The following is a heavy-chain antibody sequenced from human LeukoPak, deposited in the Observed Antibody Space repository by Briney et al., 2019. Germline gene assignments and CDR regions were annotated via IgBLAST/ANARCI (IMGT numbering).Heavy chain of an antibody. CDR2: IYYSGST. CDR1: GGSIISYY. J-gene: IGHJ6*02. V-gene: IGHV4-59*01. CDR3: ACRYSSSWYYYYGMDV. Sequence: SETLSLTCTVSGGSIISYYWSWIRQPPGKGLEWIGYIYYSGSTNYNPSLKSRVTISVDTSKNQFSLKLSSVTAADTAVYYCACRYSSSWYYYYGMDVWGQGTTVTVSS. D-gene: IGHD6-13*01.